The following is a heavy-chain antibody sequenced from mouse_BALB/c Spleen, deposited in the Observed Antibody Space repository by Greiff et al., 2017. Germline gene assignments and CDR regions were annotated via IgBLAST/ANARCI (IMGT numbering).Heavy chain of an antibody. CDR2: IDPSDSYT. CDR3: AREKGGHYYGFDY. Sequence: QVQLKQPGAELVKPGASVKLSCKASGYTFTSYWMHWVKQRPGQGLEWIGEIDPSDSYTNYNQKFKGKATLTVDKSSSTAYMQLSSLTSEDSAVYYCAREKGGHYYGFDYWGQGTTLTVSS. V-gene: IGHV1-69*02. J-gene: IGHJ2*01. CDR1: GYTFTSYW. D-gene: IGHD1-2*01.